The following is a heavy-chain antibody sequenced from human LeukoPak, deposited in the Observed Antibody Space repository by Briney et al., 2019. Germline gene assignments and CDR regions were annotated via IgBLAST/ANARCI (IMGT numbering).Heavy chain of an antibody. CDR1: GGTFSSYA. D-gene: IGHD3-3*01. V-gene: IGHV1-69*06. CDR3: ARGRGDFWSGPSYYMDV. J-gene: IGHJ6*03. CDR2: IIPIFGTA. Sequence: GASVKVSCKASGGTFSSYAISWVRQAPGQGLEWMGGIIPIFGTANYAQKFQGRVTITADKSTSTAYMELSSLRSEDTAVYYCARGRGDFWSGPSYYMDVWGKGTTVAVSS.